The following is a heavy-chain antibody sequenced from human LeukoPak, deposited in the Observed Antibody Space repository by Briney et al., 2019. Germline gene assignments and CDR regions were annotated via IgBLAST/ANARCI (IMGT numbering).Heavy chain of an antibody. Sequence: SETLFLTCTVSGGSISSNSYSWGWIRQPPGKGLEWIGSIYYSGSAYYNPSLKSRVTISVDTSKNQFSLKLSSVTAADTAVYYCASYYSGSGSYYYYYYYMDVWGKGTTVTVSS. CDR1: GGSISSNSYS. CDR3: ASYYSGSGSYYYYYYYMDV. D-gene: IGHD3-10*01. J-gene: IGHJ6*03. V-gene: IGHV4-39*01. CDR2: IYYSGSA.